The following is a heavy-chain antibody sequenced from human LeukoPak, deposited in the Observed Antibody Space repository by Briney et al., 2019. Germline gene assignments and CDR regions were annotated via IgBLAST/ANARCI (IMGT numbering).Heavy chain of an antibody. V-gene: IGHV1-69*05. CDR3: AREPSSGSSYLDAFDI. J-gene: IGHJ3*02. Sequence: SVKVSCKASGGNFSSCAISWVRQAPGQGLEWMGGIIPIFGTGNYAQKFEDRVTITTDESTSTVYMELSSLRSEDTAVYFCAREPSSGSSYLDAFDIWGQGTMVIVSS. CDR2: IIPIFGTG. D-gene: IGHD1-26*01. CDR1: GGNFSSCA.